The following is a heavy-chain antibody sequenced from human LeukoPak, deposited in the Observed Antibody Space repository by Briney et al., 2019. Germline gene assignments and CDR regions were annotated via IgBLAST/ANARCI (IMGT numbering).Heavy chain of an antibody. CDR2: IYYSGNT. Sequence: PSETLSLTCTVSGGSIGSYYWSWIRQPPGKGPEWIGYIYYSGNTNYNPSLRSRVTISVDTSKNQFSLKLSSVTAADTAVYYCARFDIVVVPAAPPRDYYYYMDVWGKGTTVTVSS. CDR1: GGSIGSYY. D-gene: IGHD2-2*01. J-gene: IGHJ6*03. V-gene: IGHV4-59*01. CDR3: ARFDIVVVPAAPPRDYYYYMDV.